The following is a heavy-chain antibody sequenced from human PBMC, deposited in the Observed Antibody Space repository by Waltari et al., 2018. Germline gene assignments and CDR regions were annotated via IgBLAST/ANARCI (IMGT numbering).Heavy chain of an antibody. CDR1: GSSISRNY. CDR2: IFHSGST. Sequence: QVELQESGPGLVQPWETLSLSCTVSGSSISRNYWRWIRQPPGRGLEWIGYIFHSGSTSYNPSLESRVTMSVDSSKNQFSLRLNSVTAADTAVYFCAGFRGYSFKYYFDYWGRGTMVTVSS. J-gene: IGHJ4*02. CDR3: AGFRGYSFKYYFDY. D-gene: IGHD5-18*01. V-gene: IGHV4-59*03.